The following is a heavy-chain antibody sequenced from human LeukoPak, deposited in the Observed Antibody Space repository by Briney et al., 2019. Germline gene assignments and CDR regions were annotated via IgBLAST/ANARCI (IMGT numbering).Heavy chain of an antibody. Sequence: GGSLRLSCAASGFTFTRFWMHWVRQAPGKGLAWVSRINVEGTTTTYADSVEGRFTISRDENTLYLQMNHLRVDDTAVYYCTRGGEEPFDYWGQGTLVTVSS. V-gene: IGHV3-74*01. CDR2: INVEGTTT. CDR1: GFTFTRFW. D-gene: IGHD3-10*01. J-gene: IGHJ4*02. CDR3: TRGGEEPFDY.